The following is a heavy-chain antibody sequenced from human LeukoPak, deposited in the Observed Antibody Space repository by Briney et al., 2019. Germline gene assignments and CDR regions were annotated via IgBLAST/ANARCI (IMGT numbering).Heavy chain of an antibody. Sequence: SRTLSLTCAVSGGSISSGGYSWSWIRQPPGKGLEWVGYIYHSGSTYYNPSLKSRVTISVDRSKNQFSLKLSSVTAADTAVYYCARSYGSGSRRKNYYYYYYGMDVWGQGTTVTVSS. CDR3: ARSYGSGSRRKNYYYYYYGMDV. D-gene: IGHD3-10*01. V-gene: IGHV4-30-2*01. CDR1: GGSISSGGYS. J-gene: IGHJ6*02. CDR2: IYHSGST.